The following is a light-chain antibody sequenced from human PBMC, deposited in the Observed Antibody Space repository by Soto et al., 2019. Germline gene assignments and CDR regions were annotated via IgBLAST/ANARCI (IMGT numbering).Light chain of an antibody. V-gene: IGLV2-14*01. CDR2: DVS. Sequence: SVLTQPASLSGAPGQASTISWAGTSSDIGGYKYVSWYQQHPGKAPKLMIYDVSNRPSGVSNRFSGSKSGNTATLTISGLQGEDEAEYYCSSYTGGSTYVFGTGTKVTVL. CDR1: SSDIGGYKY. CDR3: SSYTGGSTYV. J-gene: IGLJ1*01.